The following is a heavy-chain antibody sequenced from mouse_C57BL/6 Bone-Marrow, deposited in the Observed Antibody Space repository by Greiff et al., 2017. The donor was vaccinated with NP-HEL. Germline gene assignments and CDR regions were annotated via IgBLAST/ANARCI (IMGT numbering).Heavy chain of an antibody. Sequence: QVQLKQPGAELVRPGTSVKLSCKASGYTFTSYWMHWVKQRPGQGLEWIGVIDPADSYTNYNQKFKGKATMTVDTSSSTAYMQHSSLTSEDSAVYYCARCGGLRLRFDYWGQGTTLTVSS. CDR2: IDPADSYT. CDR1: GYTFTSYW. CDR3: ARCGGLRLRFDY. D-gene: IGHD3-2*02. J-gene: IGHJ2*01. V-gene: IGHV1-59*01.